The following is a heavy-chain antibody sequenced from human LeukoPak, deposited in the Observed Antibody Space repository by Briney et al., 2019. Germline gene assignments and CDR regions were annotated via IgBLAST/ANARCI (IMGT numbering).Heavy chain of an antibody. CDR2: ISGNGGST. D-gene: IGHD5-18*01. V-gene: IGHV3-23*01. CDR1: GITFSHYV. Sequence: PGGSLRLSCVASGITFSHYVMNWVRQAPGKGLEWVSSISGNGGSTYYADSVKGRFTISRDSSKNTLYLQMDSPRAEDTAVYYCAKRGGNTALTRHFDYWGQGTLVTVSS. J-gene: IGHJ4*02. CDR3: AKRGGNTALTRHFDY.